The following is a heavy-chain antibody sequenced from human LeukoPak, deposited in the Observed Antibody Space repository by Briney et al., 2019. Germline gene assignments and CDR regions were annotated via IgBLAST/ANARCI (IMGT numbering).Heavy chain of an antibody. CDR2: ISANNGHT. J-gene: IGHJ4*02. V-gene: IGHV1-18*01. Sequence: EASVQVSCKASGYTFTNYGFSWVRQAPGQGLEWMGWISANNGHTNYAQKVQGRVTMTTDTSTNTAYLELRSLRPDDTAVYYCTRVTVSGYGGDYWGQGTLVTVSS. D-gene: IGHD5-18*01. CDR3: TRVTVSGYGGDY. CDR1: GYTFTNYG.